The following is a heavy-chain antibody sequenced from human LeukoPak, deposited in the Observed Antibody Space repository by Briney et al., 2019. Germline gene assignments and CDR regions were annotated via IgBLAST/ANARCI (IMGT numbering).Heavy chain of an antibody. V-gene: IGHV1-18*01. CDR2: ISAYNGNT. Sequence: ASVKVSCKASGYTFTSYGISWVRQAPGQGLEWMGWISAYNGNTNYAQKLQGRVTMTTDTSTSTAYMELRSLRSDDTAVYYCARAFHYSSPEYFQHWGQGTLVTASS. J-gene: IGHJ1*01. D-gene: IGHD3-22*01. CDR3: ARAFHYSSPEYFQH. CDR1: GYTFTSYG.